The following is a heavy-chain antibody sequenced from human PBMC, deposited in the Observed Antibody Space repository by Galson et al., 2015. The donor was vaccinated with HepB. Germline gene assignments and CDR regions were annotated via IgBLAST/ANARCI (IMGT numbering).Heavy chain of an antibody. J-gene: IGHJ3*01. CDR3: ARIPAVSYKSSDYFVADAFDV. V-gene: IGHV2-70*04. Sequence: PALVKPTQTLKLTCTFAGFSLATTGMRLTWIRQPPGKALEWLARIYWDDDKFYTASLKTRLAISQDPSKNQGVLTKTNKEPVDTATYYCARIPAVSYKSSDYFVADAFDVWGQGAMVTVSS. D-gene: IGHD3-22*01. CDR1: GFSLATTGMR. CDR2: IYWDDDK.